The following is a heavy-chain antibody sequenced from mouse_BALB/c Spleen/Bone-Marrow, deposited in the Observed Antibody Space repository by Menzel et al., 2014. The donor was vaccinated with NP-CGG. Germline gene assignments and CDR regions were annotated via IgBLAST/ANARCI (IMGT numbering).Heavy chain of an antibody. D-gene: IGHD2-1*01. J-gene: IGHJ2*01. CDR3: ARDYLYYFDY. V-gene: IGHV7-3*02. Sequence: EVKLMESGGGLVQPGGFLRLSCATSGFTFTDHYMSWVRQPPGKALEWLGFIRNKANGYTTEYSASVKGRFTISRDNSQGIVDLQMNTLRAEDSATYYCARDYLYYFDYWGQGTTLTVSS. CDR2: IRNKANGYTT. CDR1: GFTFTDHY.